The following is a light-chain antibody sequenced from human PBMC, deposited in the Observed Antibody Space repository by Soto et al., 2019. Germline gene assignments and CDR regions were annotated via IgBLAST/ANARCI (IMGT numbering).Light chain of an antibody. CDR1: SNDVGAFNY. V-gene: IGLV2-14*03. CDR3: CSYAGSYTHV. CDR2: GVS. Sequence: QSVLTQPASVSGSPGQSITISCTGSSNDVGAFNYVSWYRHSPGEAPKVLIRGVSIRPSGVSIRFSASKSANTASLTISGLQAEDEADYYCCSYAGSYTHVFGTGTKLTVL. J-gene: IGLJ1*01.